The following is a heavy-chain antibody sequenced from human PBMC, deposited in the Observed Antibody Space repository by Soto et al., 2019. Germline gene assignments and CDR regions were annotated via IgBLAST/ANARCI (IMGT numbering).Heavy chain of an antibody. CDR3: ARDYYDSTGPIY. V-gene: IGHV4-31*03. Sequence: SETLSLTCTVSGGSVRGTDYYWSWIRQHPGKGLEWIGYIYDSGSTYYNPSLKSRVTISVDTSKNRFSLHLTSVTAADTAMYFCARDYYDSTGPIYWGRGTLVTVSS. CDR1: GGSVRGTDYY. CDR2: IYDSGST. J-gene: IGHJ4*02. D-gene: IGHD3-22*01.